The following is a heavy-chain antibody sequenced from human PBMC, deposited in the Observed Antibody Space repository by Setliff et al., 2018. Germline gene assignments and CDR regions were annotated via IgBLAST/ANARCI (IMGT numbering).Heavy chain of an antibody. CDR3: ARAQSWSGGPYYFDN. CDR1: GYTFTSYG. J-gene: IGHJ4*02. D-gene: IGHD3-3*01. V-gene: IGHV1-8*02. Sequence: GASVKVSCKASGYTFTSYGISWVRQATGQGLEWMGWMNPNSGNTGYAQKFQGRVTMTRNTSISTAYMDLSSLRFEDTAVYYCARAQSWSGGPYYFDNWGQGTLGTVSS. CDR2: MNPNSGNT.